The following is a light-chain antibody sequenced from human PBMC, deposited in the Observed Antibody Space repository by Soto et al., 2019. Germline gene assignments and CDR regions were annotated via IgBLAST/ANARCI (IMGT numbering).Light chain of an antibody. CDR3: CSFAGSYPLYV. V-gene: IGLV2-11*01. CDR1: SSDFGGDDF. J-gene: IGLJ1*01. CDR2: DVS. Sequence: QSALTQPRSVSGSPGQSVTISCTGASSDFGGDDFVSWYQHHPAKAPKLMIYDVSKRPSGVPDRFSGSKSGNTASLTISGLQAEDEADYYCCSFAGSYPLYVFGTGTKLTVL.